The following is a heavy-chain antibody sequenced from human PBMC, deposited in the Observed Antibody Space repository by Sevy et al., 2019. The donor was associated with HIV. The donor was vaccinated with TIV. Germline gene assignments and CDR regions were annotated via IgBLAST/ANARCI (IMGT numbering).Heavy chain of an antibody. CDR3: ASWSLDSTGYPFDY. CDR1: GFTFSIYT. CDR2: ISSSSTYI. Sequence: GGSLRLSCAASGFTFSIYTMNWVRQAPGKGLEWVSSISSSSTYIYYADSVRGRFTISRDNAKNSLYLQMHSLRAEDTAVYYCASWSLDSTGYPFDYWGQGTLVTVSS. D-gene: IGHD3-22*01. V-gene: IGHV3-21*01. J-gene: IGHJ4*02.